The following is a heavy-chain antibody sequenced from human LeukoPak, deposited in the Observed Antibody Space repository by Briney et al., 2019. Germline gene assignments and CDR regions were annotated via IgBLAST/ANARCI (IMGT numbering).Heavy chain of an antibody. CDR1: GASISIYY. D-gene: IGHD3-16*02. J-gene: IGHJ4*02. V-gene: IGHV4-59*01. CDR3: ARAGYTISSYRFDY. CDR2: MYYSGST. Sequence: SETLSLTCTVSGASISIYYWTWIPQPPGKGLEWIGYMYYSGSTSYTPSLKSRVSMSVDTSKNQYSLNLRSVTAADTAVYFCARAGYTISSYRFDYWGQGALVTVS.